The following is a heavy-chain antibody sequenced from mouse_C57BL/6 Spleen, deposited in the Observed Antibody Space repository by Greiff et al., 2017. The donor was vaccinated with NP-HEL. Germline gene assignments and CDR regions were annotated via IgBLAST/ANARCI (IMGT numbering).Heavy chain of an antibody. CDR3: ARKGRYDYYWYFDV. D-gene: IGHD2-4*01. J-gene: IGHJ1*03. CDR1: GYTFTSYW. V-gene: IGHV1-55*01. Sequence: QVHVKQPGAELVKPGASVKMSCKASGYTFTSYWITWVKQRPGQGLEWIGDIYPGSGSTNYNEKFKSKATLTVDTSSSTAYMQLSSLTSEDSAVYYCARKGRYDYYWYFDVWGTGTTVTVSS. CDR2: IYPGSGST.